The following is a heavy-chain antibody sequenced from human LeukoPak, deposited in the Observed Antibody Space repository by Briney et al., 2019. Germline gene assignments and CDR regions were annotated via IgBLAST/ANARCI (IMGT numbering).Heavy chain of an antibody. Sequence: GGSLRLSCAASGFTFSDYYMSWIRQAPGKGLEWVSYISSSGSTIYYADSVKGRFTISRDNAKNSLYLQMNSLRAEDTAVYYCARYNYDSSGYYFAFDIWGQGTMVTVSS. CDR2: ISSSGSTI. V-gene: IGHV3-11*04. CDR3: ARYNYDSSGYYFAFDI. CDR1: GFTFSDYY. J-gene: IGHJ3*02. D-gene: IGHD3-22*01.